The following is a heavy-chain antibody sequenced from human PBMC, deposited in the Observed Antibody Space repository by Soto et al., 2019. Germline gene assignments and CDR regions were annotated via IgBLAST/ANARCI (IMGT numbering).Heavy chain of an antibody. J-gene: IGHJ6*02. D-gene: IGHD3-10*01. V-gene: IGHV1-2*04. Sequence: QVQLVQSGAEVKKPGASVKVSCKASGYTFTGYYMHWARQAPGQGLEWMGWINPNSGGTNYAQKFQGWVTMTRETSISTAYMELSRLRSDDTAVYYCARDHLRITMVRGAPFVGMDVWGQGTTVTVSS. CDR3: ARDHLRITMVRGAPFVGMDV. CDR1: GYTFTGYY. CDR2: INPNSGGT.